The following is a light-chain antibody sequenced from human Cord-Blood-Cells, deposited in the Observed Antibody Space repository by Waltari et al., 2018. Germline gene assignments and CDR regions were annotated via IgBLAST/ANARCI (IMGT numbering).Light chain of an antibody. Sequence: QSALTQPASVSGSPGQSITISCTGTSSDVGGYNYVSWYQKHPGKAPKLMIYDVNNRPSGVSNRFSGSKSDNTASLTISGLQADDEADYYCSSYTSSSTWVFGGGTKLTVL. CDR3: SSYTSSSTWV. CDR2: DVN. J-gene: IGLJ3*02. V-gene: IGLV2-14*01. CDR1: SSDVGGYNY.